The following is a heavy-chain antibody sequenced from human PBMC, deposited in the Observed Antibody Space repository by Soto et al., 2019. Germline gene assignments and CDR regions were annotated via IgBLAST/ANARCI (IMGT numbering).Heavy chain of an antibody. CDR3: ARDKYDILTGYYNDYYDYGMDV. D-gene: IGHD3-9*01. CDR1: GGSVSSGSYY. CDR2: IYYSGST. V-gene: IGHV4-61*01. J-gene: IGHJ6*02. Sequence: QVQLQESGPGLVKPSETLSLTCTVSGGSVSSGSYYWSWIRQPPGKGLEWIGYIYYSGSTNYNPSLKSRVTISVDTSKNQFSLKLSSVTAAGTAVYYCARDKYDILTGYYNDYYDYGMDVWGQGTTVTVSS.